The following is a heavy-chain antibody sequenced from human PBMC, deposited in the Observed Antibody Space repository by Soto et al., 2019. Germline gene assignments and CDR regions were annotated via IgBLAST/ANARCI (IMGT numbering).Heavy chain of an antibody. CDR3: ARDRDIFGVVHYFDY. CDR1: GFTFSSYA. CDR2: ISYDGINK. V-gene: IGHV3-30-3*01. J-gene: IGHJ4*02. Sequence: QVQLVESGGGVVQPGRSLRLSCAASGFTFSSYAMHWVRQAPGKGLEWVAVISYDGINKYYADSVKGRFTISRDNSKNTLYLQRNSLNAEDNAVYYCARDRDIFGVVHYFDYWGQGTLVTVSS. D-gene: IGHD3-3*02.